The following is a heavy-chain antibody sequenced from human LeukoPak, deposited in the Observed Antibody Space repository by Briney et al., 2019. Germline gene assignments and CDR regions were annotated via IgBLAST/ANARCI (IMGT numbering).Heavy chain of an antibody. V-gene: IGHV1-69*06. CDR2: IIPIFGTA. Sequence: SVKVSCKASGGTFSSYAISWVRQAPGQGLEWMGGIIPIFGTANYAQKFQGRVTITADKSTSTAYMELSSLRSEDTAVYYCARGGGGYNYEYYYYYMDVWGKGTTVTVSS. J-gene: IGHJ6*03. CDR3: ARGGGGYNYEYYYYYMDV. D-gene: IGHD5-24*01. CDR1: GGTFSSYA.